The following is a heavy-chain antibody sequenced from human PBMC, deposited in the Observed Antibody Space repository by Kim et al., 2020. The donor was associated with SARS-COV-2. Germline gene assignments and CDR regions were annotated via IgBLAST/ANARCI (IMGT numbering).Heavy chain of an antibody. Sequence: QKFQGRVTMTRDTSTSTVYMELSSLRSEDTAVYYCARAGPNVEMATSGGIWGQGTLVTVSS. D-gene: IGHD5-12*01. CDR3: ARAGPNVEMATSGGI. V-gene: IGHV1-46*01. J-gene: IGHJ4*02.